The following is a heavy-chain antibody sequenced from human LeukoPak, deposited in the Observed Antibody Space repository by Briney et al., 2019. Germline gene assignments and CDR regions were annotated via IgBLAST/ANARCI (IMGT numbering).Heavy chain of an antibody. Sequence: ASVKVSCKASGYTFTSYAMNWVRQAPGQGLEWMGWINTNTGNPTYAQGFTGRFVFSLDTSVSTAYLQISSLKAEDTAVYYCARDSTYYDFLSGYFPPYYYYYMDVWGKGTTVTVSS. CDR2: INTNTGNP. CDR1: GYTFTSYA. J-gene: IGHJ6*03. CDR3: ARDSTYYDFLSGYFPPYYYYYMDV. V-gene: IGHV7-4-1*02. D-gene: IGHD3-3*01.